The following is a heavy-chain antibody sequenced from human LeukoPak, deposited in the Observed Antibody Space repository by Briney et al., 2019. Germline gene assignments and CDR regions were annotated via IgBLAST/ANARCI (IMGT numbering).Heavy chain of an antibody. D-gene: IGHD1-26*01. CDR3: AREGGSPGRYYYYYYMDV. Sequence: SETLSLTCTVSGGSISSSSYYWGWIRQPPGKGLEWVGSIHRTGSTYYNPSLKSRVTISVDTSKNQFSLSVRSVTAADTAVYYCAREGGSPGRYYYYYYMDVWGKGTTVTVSS. J-gene: IGHJ6*03. CDR2: IHRTGST. CDR1: GGSISSSSYY. V-gene: IGHV4-39*07.